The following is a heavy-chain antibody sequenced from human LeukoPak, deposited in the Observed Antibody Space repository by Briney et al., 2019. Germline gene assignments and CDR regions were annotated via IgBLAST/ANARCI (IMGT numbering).Heavy chain of an antibody. V-gene: IGHV3-33*01. CDR1: GFTFSSYG. CDR3: ARVAYYDSSGYGNLDY. J-gene: IGHJ4*02. D-gene: IGHD3-22*01. Sequence: QAGGSLRLSCAASGFTFSSYGMHWVRQAPGKGLEWGAVIWYDGSNKYYADSVKGRFTISRDNSKNTLYLQMSSLRAEDTAVYYCARVAYYDSSGYGNLDYWGQGTLVTVSS. CDR2: IWYDGSNK.